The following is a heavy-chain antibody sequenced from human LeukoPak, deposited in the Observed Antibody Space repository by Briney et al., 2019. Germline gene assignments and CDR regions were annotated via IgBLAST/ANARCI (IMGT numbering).Heavy chain of an antibody. CDR2: ISTYNGHA. J-gene: IGHJ4*02. Sequence: PGASVKVSCKASPYSFSTYGINWVRQAPGQGLEWMGWISTYNGHALYARKFQDRVNLTTDTSTRATFMELQRLRPDDTAVYYCARDANSYITSPADWGQGTLVTVSS. V-gene: IGHV1-18*01. CDR3: ARDANSYITSPAD. D-gene: IGHD4-23*01. CDR1: PYSFSTYG.